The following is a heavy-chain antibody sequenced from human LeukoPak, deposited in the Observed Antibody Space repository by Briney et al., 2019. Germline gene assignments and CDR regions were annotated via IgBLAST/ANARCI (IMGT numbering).Heavy chain of an antibody. D-gene: IGHD3-22*01. CDR1: VGSISSYY. CDR3: ARPSGSYDSSGYYSEYFQH. J-gene: IGHJ1*01. V-gene: IGHV4-59*01. CDR2: IYYSGST. Sequence: TSETLSLTCTVSVGSISSYYWSWIRQPPGKGLEWIGYIYYSGSTNYNPSLKSRVTISVDTSKNQFSLKLSSVTAADTAVYYCARPSGSYDSSGYYSEYFQHWGQGTLVTVSS.